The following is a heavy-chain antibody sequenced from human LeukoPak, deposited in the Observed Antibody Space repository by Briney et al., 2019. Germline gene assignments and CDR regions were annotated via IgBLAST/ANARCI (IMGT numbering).Heavy chain of an antibody. Sequence: PGGSLRLSCAASGFTFDDYAMHWVRQAPGKGLEWVSLISWDGGSTYYADSEKGRFTISRDNSKNSLYLQMNSLRAEDTALYYCAKGAGSYYSPGDYWGQGTLVTVSS. CDR2: ISWDGGST. V-gene: IGHV3-43D*03. CDR3: AKGAGSYYSPGDY. J-gene: IGHJ4*02. CDR1: GFTFDDYA. D-gene: IGHD3-10*01.